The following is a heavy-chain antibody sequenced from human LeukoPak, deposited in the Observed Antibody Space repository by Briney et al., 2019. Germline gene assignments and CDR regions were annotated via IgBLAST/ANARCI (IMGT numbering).Heavy chain of an antibody. CDR3: ARDATSIVGATTLWYFDL. CDR2: IYYSGSI. J-gene: IGHJ2*01. CDR1: GGSISSYY. Sequence: SETLSLTCTVSGGSISSYYWSWIRQPPGKGLEWIGYIYYSGSINYNPSLKSRVTISVDTSKNQFSLKLSSVTAADTAVYYCARDATSIVGATTLWYFDLWGRGTLVTVSS. V-gene: IGHV4-59*01. D-gene: IGHD1-26*01.